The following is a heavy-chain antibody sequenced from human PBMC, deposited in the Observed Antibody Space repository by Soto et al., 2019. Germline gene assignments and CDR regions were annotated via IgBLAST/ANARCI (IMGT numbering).Heavy chain of an antibody. V-gene: IGHV3-30*18. D-gene: IGHD6-6*01. CDR3: AKDRYSSSLSEYYYYYYGMDV. J-gene: IGHJ6*02. CDR1: GFTFSSYG. CDR2: ISYDGSNK. Sequence: GGSLRLSCAASGFTFSSYGMHWVRQAPGKGLEWVAVISYDGSNKYYADSVKGRFTISRDNSKNTLYLQMNSLRAEDTAVYYCAKDRYSSSLSEYYYYYYGMDVWGQGTTVTVSS.